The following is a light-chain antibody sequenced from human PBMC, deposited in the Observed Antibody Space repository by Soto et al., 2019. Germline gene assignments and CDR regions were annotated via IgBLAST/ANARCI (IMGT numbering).Light chain of an antibody. CDR2: GAS. J-gene: IGKJ1*01. Sequence: TQFPATVSASPGEGVTLSCRAAQDFTTNIAWHQQKPGQAPRLLIYGASTRATDVTGRFSGSGSGADFTLSIRRLEPEDFAVYYCQYYGSSPPRTFGQGTTVDIK. CDR1: QDFTTN. CDR3: QYYGSSPPRT. V-gene: IGKV3-20*01.